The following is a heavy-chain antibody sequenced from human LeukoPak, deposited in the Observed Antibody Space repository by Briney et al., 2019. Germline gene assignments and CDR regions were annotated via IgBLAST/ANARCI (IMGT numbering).Heavy chain of an antibody. J-gene: IGHJ6*02. CDR2: ISSSGGTI. CDR3: ARDLSYCTITSCSYYYYGMDV. Sequence: GGSLRLSCSASGFTFSSYEMNWVRQAPGKGLEWVSYISSSGGTIYYTDSVKGRFTISRDNAKNSLYLQMNSLRAEDTAVYYCARDLSYCTITSCSYYYYGMDVWGQGTTVTVSS. D-gene: IGHD2-2*01. CDR1: GFTFSSYE. V-gene: IGHV3-48*03.